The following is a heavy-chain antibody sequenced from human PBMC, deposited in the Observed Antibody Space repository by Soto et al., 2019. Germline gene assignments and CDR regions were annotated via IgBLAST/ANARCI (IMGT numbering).Heavy chain of an antibody. Sequence: EVQLVESGGGLVQPGGSLRLSCAASGFTFSSYWMYWVRQAPGKGLVWVSRTNSDGSDTSYADSVKGRFTISRDNAKNTLYLQMNSLRAEDTAVYYCARDRGWSLSDYWGQGTLVTVSS. J-gene: IGHJ4*02. CDR1: GFTFSSYW. V-gene: IGHV3-74*01. CDR3: ARDRGWSLSDY. D-gene: IGHD6-19*01. CDR2: TNSDGSDT.